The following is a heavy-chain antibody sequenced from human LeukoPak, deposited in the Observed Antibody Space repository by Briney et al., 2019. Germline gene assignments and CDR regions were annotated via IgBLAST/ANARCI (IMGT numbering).Heavy chain of an antibody. CDR1: GYTFTSYG. CDR2: ISAYNGNT. V-gene: IGHV1-18*01. D-gene: IGHD4-17*01. J-gene: IGHJ4*02. CDR3: ARVYGDYGRGVSGFDY. Sequence: ASVTVSCKASGYTFTSYGISWVRQAPGQGLEWMGWISAYNGNTNYAQKLQGRVTMTTDTSTSTAYMELRSLRSDDTAVYYCARVYGDYGRGVSGFDYWGQGTLVTVSS.